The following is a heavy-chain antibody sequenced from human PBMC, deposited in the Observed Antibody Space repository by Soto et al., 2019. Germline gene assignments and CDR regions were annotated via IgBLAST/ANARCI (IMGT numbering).Heavy chain of an antibody. CDR1: GYTFTSYG. J-gene: IGHJ6*03. CDR2: ISAYNGKT. D-gene: IGHD3-3*01. CDR3: ARVAGNYYFWSGYLNYYYYYLDV. Sequence: ASVKVSCKASGYTFTSYGISWVRQAPGQGLEWMGWISAYNGKTNYEQKLQGKVTMPTDTSTSTAYVERCSHRSDDTAVYYCARVAGNYYFWSGYLNYYYYYLDVWGKGTTVTVSS. V-gene: IGHV1-18*01.